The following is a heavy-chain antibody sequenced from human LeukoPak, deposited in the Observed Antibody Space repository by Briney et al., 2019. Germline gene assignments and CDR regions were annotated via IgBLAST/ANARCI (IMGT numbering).Heavy chain of an antibody. V-gene: IGHV3-48*02. CDR3: ASGSPAGDY. D-gene: IGHD1-26*01. J-gene: IGHJ4*02. CDR1: GFTFTTYS. Sequence: TGGSLRLSCAASGFTFTTYSMNWVRQAPGKGLEWVSYISSSSSTMFYADSVKGRFTISRDNAKDSLYLQMNSLRDEDTAVYYCASGSPAGDYWGQGTLVTVSS. CDR2: ISSSSSTM.